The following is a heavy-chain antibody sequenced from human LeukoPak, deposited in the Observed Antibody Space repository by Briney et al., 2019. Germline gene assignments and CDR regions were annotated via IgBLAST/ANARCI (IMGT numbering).Heavy chain of an antibody. J-gene: IGHJ4*02. V-gene: IGHV3-30*02. CDR2: IRYDGSSK. Sequence: GGSLRLSCAASGFTFSSYGMHWVRQAPGKGLEGVAFIRYDGSSKYYADSGKGRFTISRDNSKNTLYLQMNSLRAEDTAVYYCAKGMVRGVSPFDYWGQGTLVTVSS. CDR1: GFTFSSYG. D-gene: IGHD3-10*01. CDR3: AKGMVRGVSPFDY.